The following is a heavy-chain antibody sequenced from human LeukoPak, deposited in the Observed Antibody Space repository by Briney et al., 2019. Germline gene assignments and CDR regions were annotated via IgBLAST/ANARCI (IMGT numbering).Heavy chain of an antibody. CDR3: VRDCGCDNTNCIRALHI. D-gene: IGHD2-21*01. J-gene: IGHJ3*02. Sequence: SGRSLRLSCAASGFSFSRYGMDWVRQAPGKGLEWVAVIWFDGSDKNYADSVKGRFTMSRDNSKNTVYLQMSALRAEDTAVYFCVRDCGCDNTNCIRALHIWGQGTMDSVFS. V-gene: IGHV3-33*04. CDR1: GFSFSRYG. CDR2: IWFDGSDK.